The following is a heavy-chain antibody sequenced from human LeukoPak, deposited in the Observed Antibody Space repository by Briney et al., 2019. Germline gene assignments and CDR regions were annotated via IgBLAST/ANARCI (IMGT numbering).Heavy chain of an antibody. CDR3: VIMTIYGGNPDY. J-gene: IGHJ4*02. V-gene: IGHV1-2*02. D-gene: IGHD4-23*01. CDR1: GYTFTGYY. Sequence: ASVKVSCKASGYTFTGYYMHWVRQAPGQGLEWMGWINPNSGGTNYAQKFQGRVTMTRDTSISTAYMELSRLRSDDTAVYYCVIMTIYGGNPDYWGQGTLVTVSS. CDR2: INPNSGGT.